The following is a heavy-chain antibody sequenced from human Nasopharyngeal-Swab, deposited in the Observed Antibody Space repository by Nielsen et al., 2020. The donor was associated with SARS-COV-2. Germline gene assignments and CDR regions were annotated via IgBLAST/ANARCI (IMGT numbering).Heavy chain of an antibody. J-gene: IGHJ4*02. Sequence: GGSLRLSCAASGFTFSSYGMHWVRQAPGKGLERVAVIWYDGSNKYYADSVKGRFTISRDNSKNTLYLQMNSLRAEDTAVYYCARDLPLFGSGSPSHQDYWGQGTLVTVSS. CDR2: IWYDGSNK. D-gene: IGHD3-10*01. V-gene: IGHV3-33*01. CDR1: GFTFSSYG. CDR3: ARDLPLFGSGSPSHQDY.